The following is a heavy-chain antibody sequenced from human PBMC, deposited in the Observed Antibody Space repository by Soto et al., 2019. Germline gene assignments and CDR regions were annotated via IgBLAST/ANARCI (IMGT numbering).Heavy chain of an antibody. CDR2: ISSSGSTA. CDR3: TRAAWFPYLSFY. Sequence: GSLRLSCAASGFTFSLFELHWVRQAPGKGLEWISYISSSGSTAYYASSVEGRFTISRDNANNSVYLQMDSLRAEDTALYYCTRAAWFPYLSFYWGQGALVTVSS. CDR1: GFTFSLFE. D-gene: IGHD3-10*01. V-gene: IGHV3-48*03. J-gene: IGHJ4*02.